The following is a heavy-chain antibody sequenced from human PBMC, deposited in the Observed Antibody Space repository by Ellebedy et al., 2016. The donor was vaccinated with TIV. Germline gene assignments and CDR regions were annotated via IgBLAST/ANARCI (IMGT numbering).Heavy chain of an antibody. J-gene: IGHJ4*01. Sequence: LSLTCAASGFTFNSYAMSWVRQAPGKGLEWVSAISGSGGNTYYADSVKGRFTISRDNSKNTLYLQMNSLRAEDTALYYCVKEGGNGDHPTTFDCWGHGTLVTVSS. CDR1: GFTFNSYA. V-gene: IGHV3-23*01. CDR3: VKEGGNGDHPTTFDC. CDR2: ISGSGGNT. D-gene: IGHD4-17*01.